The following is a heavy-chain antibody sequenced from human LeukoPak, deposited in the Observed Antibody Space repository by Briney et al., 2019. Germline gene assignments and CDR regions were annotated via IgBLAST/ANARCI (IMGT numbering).Heavy chain of an antibody. CDR2: ITTSSSYM. J-gene: IGHJ6*03. CDR3: ARDPYSGGYGAYYYYYMDV. D-gene: IGHD6-19*01. CDR1: GFTFSAYN. Sequence: PGGSLRLSCAASGFTFSAYNMNWVRRTPGKGLERVSSITTSSSYMFYADSVRGRFTISRDNAENSLYLQTNSLRDEDTAVYYCARDPYSGGYGAYYYYYMDVWGKGTTVTVSS. V-gene: IGHV3-21*01.